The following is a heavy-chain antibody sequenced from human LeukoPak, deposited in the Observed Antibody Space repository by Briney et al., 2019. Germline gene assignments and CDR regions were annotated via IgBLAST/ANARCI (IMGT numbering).Heavy chain of an antibody. J-gene: IGHJ6*04. CDR2: ISAYNGNT. V-gene: IGHV1-18*04. CDR1: GYTFTSYG. Sequence: ASVKVSCKASGYTFTSYGISWVRQAPGQGLEWMGWISAYNGNTNYAQKLQGRVTMTTGTSTSTAYMELRSLRSDDTAVYYCARVGSGRVVAATSYYYYYGMDVWGKGTTVTVSS. D-gene: IGHD2-15*01. CDR3: ARVGSGRVVAATSYYYYYGMDV.